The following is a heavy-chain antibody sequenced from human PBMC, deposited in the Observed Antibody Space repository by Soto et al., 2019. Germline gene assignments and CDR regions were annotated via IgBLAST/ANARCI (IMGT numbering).Heavy chain of an antibody. D-gene: IGHD3-10*01. J-gene: IGHJ6*01. CDR3: ARPSYYYGSVSYYKVGYYYVMDV. V-gene: IGHV5-51*01. Sequence: GESLKISCKGSGYSFTSYWIGWVRQMPGKGLEWMGIIYPGDSDTRYSPSFQGQVTISADKSISTAYLQWSSLKASDTAMYYCARPSYYYGSVSYYKVGYYYVMDVWGQGTTVTVSS. CDR1: GYSFTSYW. CDR2: IYPGDSDT.